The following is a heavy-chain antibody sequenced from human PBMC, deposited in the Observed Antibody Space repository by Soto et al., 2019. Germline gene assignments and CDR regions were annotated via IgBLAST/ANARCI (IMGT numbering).Heavy chain of an antibody. J-gene: IGHJ4*02. V-gene: IGHV3-7*01. CDR2: IKQDGSEK. CDR3: ARGRGYSGYGLYYFDY. Sequence: PVEALKISCAASGFTFSSYWMSWVRQAPGKGLEWVANIKQDGSEKYYVDSVKGRFTISRDNAKNSLYLQMNSLRAEDTAVYYCARGRGYSGYGLYYFDYWGQGTLVTVSS. CDR1: GFTFSSYW. D-gene: IGHD5-12*01.